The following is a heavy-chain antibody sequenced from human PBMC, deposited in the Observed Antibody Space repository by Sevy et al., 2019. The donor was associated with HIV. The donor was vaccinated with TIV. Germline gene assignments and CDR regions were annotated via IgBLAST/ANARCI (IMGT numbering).Heavy chain of an antibody. J-gene: IGHJ4*02. Sequence: GGSLRLSCFTSGFTFSNFYMSWIRQAPGKGLEWISYISGSGSTIRYADSVKGRFTISRDNAKNSLHMEMQSLRVDDTAVYYCVRDAFDYDGRFQFWGQGTLVTVSS. CDR3: VRDAFDYDGRFQF. D-gene: IGHD4-17*01. V-gene: IGHV3-11*01. CDR1: GFTFSNFY. CDR2: ISGSGSTI.